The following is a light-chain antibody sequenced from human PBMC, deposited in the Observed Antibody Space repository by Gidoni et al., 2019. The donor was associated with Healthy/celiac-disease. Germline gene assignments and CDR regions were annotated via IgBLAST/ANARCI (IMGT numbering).Light chain of an antibody. CDR1: QSISSW. CDR3: QQYNSYPYT. J-gene: IGKJ2*01. CDR2: KAS. V-gene: IGKV1-5*03. Sequence: HITPSPSTLSASVGDRVTITCRASQSISSWLAWYQQKPGKAPKLLIYKASSLESGVPSRFSGSGSGTEFTLTISSLQPDDFATYYCQQYNSYPYTFGQGTKLEIK.